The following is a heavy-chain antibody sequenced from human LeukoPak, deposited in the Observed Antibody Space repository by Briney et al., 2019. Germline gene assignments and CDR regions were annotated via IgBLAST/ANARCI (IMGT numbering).Heavy chain of an antibody. Sequence: ASVKFSCKASGYTFNSYGITWVRQAPGQGLEWMGWISVYNGNTNYAQKFQGRVTMTTDTSTSTAYMELRSLRSDDTAVYHCARWYCSSTSCPADAFDIWGQGTMVTVSS. J-gene: IGHJ3*02. CDR3: ARWYCSSTSCPADAFDI. CDR2: ISVYNGNT. D-gene: IGHD2-2*01. CDR1: GYTFNSYG. V-gene: IGHV1-18*01.